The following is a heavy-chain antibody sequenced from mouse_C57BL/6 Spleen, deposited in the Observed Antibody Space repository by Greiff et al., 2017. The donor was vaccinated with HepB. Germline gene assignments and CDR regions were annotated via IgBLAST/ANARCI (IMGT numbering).Heavy chain of an antibody. CDR1: GYAFSSYW. CDR3: ARSRDYYGIDY. D-gene: IGHD1-1*01. Sequence: QVQLKESGAELVKPGASVKISCKASGYAFSSYWMNWVKQRPGKGLEWIGQIYPGDGDTNYNGKFKGKATLTADKSSSTAYMQLSSLTSEDSAVYFCARSRDYYGIDYWGQGTTLTVSS. CDR2: IYPGDGDT. V-gene: IGHV1-80*01. J-gene: IGHJ2*01.